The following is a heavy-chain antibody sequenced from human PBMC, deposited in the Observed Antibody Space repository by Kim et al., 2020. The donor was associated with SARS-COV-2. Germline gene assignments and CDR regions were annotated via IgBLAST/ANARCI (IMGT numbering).Heavy chain of an antibody. Sequence: ASVKVSCKASGYTFTSYGISWVRQAPGQGLEWMGWISAYNGNTNYAQKLQGRVTMTTDTSTSTAYMELRSLRSDDTAVYYCARADIAVALNWFDPWGQGTLVTVSS. J-gene: IGHJ5*02. D-gene: IGHD6-19*01. V-gene: IGHV1-18*01. CDR3: ARADIAVALNWFDP. CDR2: ISAYNGNT. CDR1: GYTFTSYG.